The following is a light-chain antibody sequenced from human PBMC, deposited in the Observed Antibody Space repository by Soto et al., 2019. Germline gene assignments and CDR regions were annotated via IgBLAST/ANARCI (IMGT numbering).Light chain of an antibody. Sequence: DIVMTQSPDSLAVSLGERATISCRSSQAIFRDSSGRHLLAWYQHKPGQPPKLLIYLASTRESGVTDRFSGSVSGTDFTLTISSLQAEDVAVYSCQQFYNPPLFTFGPGTKLEI. J-gene: IGKJ2*01. CDR1: QAIFRDSSGRHL. CDR2: LAS. V-gene: IGKV4-1*01. CDR3: QQFYNPPLFT.